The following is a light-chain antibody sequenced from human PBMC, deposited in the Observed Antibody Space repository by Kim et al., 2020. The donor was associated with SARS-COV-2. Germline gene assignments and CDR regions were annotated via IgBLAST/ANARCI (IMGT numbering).Light chain of an antibody. V-gene: IGKV3-15*01. CDR1: QSLTTN. Sequence: SVSPGERANLSCRASQSLTTNLAWYQQKPGQAPRLLIYGASTRATGVPARFRGSGSGTEFTLTISSLQSEDFAVYYCLQYNDWRTFGQGTKVDIK. J-gene: IGKJ1*01. CDR3: LQYNDWRT. CDR2: GAS.